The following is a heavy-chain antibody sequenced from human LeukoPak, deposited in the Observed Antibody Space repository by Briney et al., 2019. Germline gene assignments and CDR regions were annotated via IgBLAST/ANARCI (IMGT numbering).Heavy chain of an antibody. CDR3: ARGPNSNWSGLDF. CDR1: GFSFSGHW. Sequence: GGSLRLSCTASGFSFSGHWMHWARQLPGKGLVWVSRISPTGSTTSYADSVKGRFTVSRDNAKNTLYLQVNNLRAEGTAVYYCARGPNSNWSGLDFWGQGTLLTVSS. CDR2: ISPTGSTT. V-gene: IGHV3-74*01. D-gene: IGHD6-6*01. J-gene: IGHJ4*02.